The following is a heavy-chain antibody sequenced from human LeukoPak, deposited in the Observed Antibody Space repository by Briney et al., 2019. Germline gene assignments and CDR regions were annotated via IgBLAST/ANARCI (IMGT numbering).Heavy chain of an antibody. CDR2: ISAYNGNT. CDR3: ARDYSDVAMAYCGGDCHEPFDY. V-gene: IGHV1-18*01. J-gene: IGHJ4*02. CDR1: GYTFTSYG. Sequence: ASVKVSCKASGYTFTSYGISWVRQAPGQGLEWMGWISAYNGNTNYAQKLQGRVTMTTDTSTSTAYMELRSLRSDDTAVYYCARDYSDVAMAYCGGDCHEPFDYWGQGTLVTVSS. D-gene: IGHD2-21*02.